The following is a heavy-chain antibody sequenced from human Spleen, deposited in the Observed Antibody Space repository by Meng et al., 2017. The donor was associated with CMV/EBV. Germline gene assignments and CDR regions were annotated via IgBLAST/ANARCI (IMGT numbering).Heavy chain of an antibody. V-gene: IGHV1-69*05. CDR2: IIPVFRSA. CDR3: ARARSTMVRGLDV. CDR1: GGTFSNFG. D-gene: IGHD3-10*01. Sequence: SVKVSCKASGGTFSNFGISWVRQAPGQGLEWMGAIIPVFRSAYYAQKFQARVTITTDESTTTAYMELSSLTSEDTAVYYCARARSTMVRGLDVWGQGTLVTVSS. J-gene: IGHJ4*02.